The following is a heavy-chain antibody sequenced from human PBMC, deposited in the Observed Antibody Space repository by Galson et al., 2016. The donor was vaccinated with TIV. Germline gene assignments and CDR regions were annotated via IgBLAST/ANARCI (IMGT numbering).Heavy chain of an antibody. J-gene: IGHJ3*02. Sequence: TVSGGSINSDLYYWAWIRQPPGKGLEWIATIYYTGSTYYNPSLKSRVSISMDTPKNQFSLKLSSVTAADTAVYYCARRTHYDSSGYSDAFDIWGQGTMVPVSS. CDR2: IYYTGST. D-gene: IGHD3-22*01. V-gene: IGHV4-39*01. CDR3: ARRTHYDSSGYSDAFDI. CDR1: GGSINSDLYY.